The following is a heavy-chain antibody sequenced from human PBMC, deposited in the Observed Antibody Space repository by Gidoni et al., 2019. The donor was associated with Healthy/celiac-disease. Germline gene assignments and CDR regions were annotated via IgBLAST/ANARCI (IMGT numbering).Heavy chain of an antibody. J-gene: IGHJ2*01. D-gene: IGHD4-17*01. CDR3: ARGPDGAVTTYDGYFDL. Sequence: QVQLVESGGGLVKPGGSLRLSCAASGFTFIDYYMSWIRRAPGKGLGGVRYISSSGSTIYYADSVKGRFTISRDNAKNSLYLQMNSLRAEDTAGYYCARGPDGAVTTYDGYFDLWGRGTLVTVSS. CDR1: GFTFIDYY. V-gene: IGHV3-11*01. CDR2: ISSSGSTI.